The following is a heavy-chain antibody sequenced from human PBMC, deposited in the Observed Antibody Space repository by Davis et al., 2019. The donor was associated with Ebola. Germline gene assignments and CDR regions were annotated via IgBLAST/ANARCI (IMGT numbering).Heavy chain of an antibody. D-gene: IGHD6-19*01. CDR3: ARARYSSGWYVREGWFDP. Sequence: SETLSLTCTVSGGSISSYYWSWIRQPPGKGLEWIGYIYYSGSTNYNPSLKSRVTISVDTSKNQFSLKLSSVTAADMAVYYCARARYSSGWYVREGWFDPWGQGTLVTVSS. J-gene: IGHJ5*02. V-gene: IGHV4-59*08. CDR1: GGSISSYY. CDR2: IYYSGST.